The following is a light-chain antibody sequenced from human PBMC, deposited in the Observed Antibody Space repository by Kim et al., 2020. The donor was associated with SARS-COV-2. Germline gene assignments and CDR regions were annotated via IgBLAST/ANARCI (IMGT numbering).Light chain of an antibody. CDR1: NIGSKS. J-gene: IGLJ1*01. V-gene: IGLV3-21*04. Sequence: APGKTARITCGGNNIGSKSVPWYQQKPGQAPVLVIYYDSDRPSGIPERFSGSNSGNTATLTISRVEAGDEADYYCQVWDSYSDHEIFGTGTKVTVL. CDR2: YDS. CDR3: QVWDSYSDHEI.